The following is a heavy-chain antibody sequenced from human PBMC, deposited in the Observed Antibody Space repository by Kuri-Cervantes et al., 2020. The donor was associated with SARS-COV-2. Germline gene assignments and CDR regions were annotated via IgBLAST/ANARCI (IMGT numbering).Heavy chain of an antibody. CDR3: ARDPTAHYDFWTGYYGNNWFDP. Sequence: GGSLRLSCAASGLTFIGHAMNWVRQAPGKGLEWVSGISGSGGRTYYADSVKGRFTISRDNSKNTLYLEMNSLRAEDTAVYYCARDPTAHYDFWTGYYGNNWFDPWGQGTLVTVSS. V-gene: IGHV3-23*01. D-gene: IGHD3-3*01. CDR2: ISGSGGRT. J-gene: IGHJ5*02. CDR1: GLTFIGHA.